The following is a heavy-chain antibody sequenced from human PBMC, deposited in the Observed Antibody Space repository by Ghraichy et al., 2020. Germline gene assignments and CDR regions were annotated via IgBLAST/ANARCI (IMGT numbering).Heavy chain of an antibody. V-gene: IGHV3-30-3*01. CDR1: GFTFNSYA. CDR3: ARDGNRDGYNQGFDY. Sequence: GGSLRLSCAASGFTFNSYAVHWVRQAPGKGLEGVAVISYDGSNKYYADSVKGRFTISRDNSKNTLYLQMNSLRAEDTAVYYCARDGNRDGYNQGFDYWGQGTLVTVSS. CDR2: ISYDGSNK. J-gene: IGHJ4*02. D-gene: IGHD5-24*01.